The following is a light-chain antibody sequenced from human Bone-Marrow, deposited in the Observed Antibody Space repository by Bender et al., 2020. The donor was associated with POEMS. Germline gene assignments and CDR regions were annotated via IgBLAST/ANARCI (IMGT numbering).Light chain of an antibody. CDR3: QVWDGNSDHRV. J-gene: IGLJ3*02. CDR1: SIEYKS. V-gene: IGLV3-21*04. Sequence: SYVLTQPPSVSVAPGNTARIPCGGDSIEYKSVIWYQQKPGQAPGLVYEHDRPSGIPERFSGSNSGNTATLTISRVEAGDEADYYCQVWDGNSDHRVFGGGTKLTVL. CDR2: EH.